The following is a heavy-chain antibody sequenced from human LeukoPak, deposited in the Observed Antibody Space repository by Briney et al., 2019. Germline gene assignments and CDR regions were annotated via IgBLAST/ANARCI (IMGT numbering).Heavy chain of an antibody. CDR1: GFTFDDYA. D-gene: IGHD3-22*01. Sequence: GRSLRLSCAASGFTFDDYAMHWVRQAPGKGLEWVSGISWNSGSIGYADSVKGRFTISRDNAKNSLYLQMDSLRAEDTALYYCAKDIEYYYDSSGYQGAFDIWGQGTMVTVSS. J-gene: IGHJ3*02. V-gene: IGHV3-9*01. CDR2: ISWNSGSI. CDR3: AKDIEYYYDSSGYQGAFDI.